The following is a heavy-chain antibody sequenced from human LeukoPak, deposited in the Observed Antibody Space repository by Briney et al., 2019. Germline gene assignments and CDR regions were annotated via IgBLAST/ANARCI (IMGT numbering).Heavy chain of an antibody. CDR2: IYTSGST. CDR3: AREEDV. V-gene: IGHV4-61*02. J-gene: IGHJ6*02. Sequence: SETLSLTCTVSGGSISSGSYYWSWIRQPAGKGLEWIGRIYTSGSTNYNPSLKSRVTISVDTSKNQFSLKLSSVTAADTPVYYCAREEDVWGQGTTVTVSS. CDR1: GGSISSGSYY.